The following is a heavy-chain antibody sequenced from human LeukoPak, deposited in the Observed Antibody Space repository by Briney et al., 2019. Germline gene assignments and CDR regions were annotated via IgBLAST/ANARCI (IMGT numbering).Heavy chain of an antibody. D-gene: IGHD3-10*01. V-gene: IGHV3-23*01. CDR2: ISGSGGST. CDR3: ARIPLVWSSPKGAFDI. Sequence: PGGSLRLSCAASGFTFSSYAMSWVRQAPGKGLEWVSAISGSGGSTYYADSVKGRFTISRDNSKNTLYLQMNSLRAEDTAVYYCARIPLVWSSPKGAFDIWGQGTMVTVSS. J-gene: IGHJ3*02. CDR1: GFTFSSYA.